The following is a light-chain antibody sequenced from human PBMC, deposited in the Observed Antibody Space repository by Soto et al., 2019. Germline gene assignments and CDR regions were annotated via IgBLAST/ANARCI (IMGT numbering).Light chain of an antibody. Sequence: EIVLTQSPGTLSLSPGETATLSCRASQSISSSYLAWYQQKPGQAPRLLIHGTSSRATGIPDRFSGSGSGSYFTLTIYRLEPADFSLYYCQGYGGSFTFGGGTKVEIK. J-gene: IGKJ4*01. V-gene: IGKV3-20*01. CDR2: GTS. CDR3: QGYGGSFT. CDR1: QSISSSY.